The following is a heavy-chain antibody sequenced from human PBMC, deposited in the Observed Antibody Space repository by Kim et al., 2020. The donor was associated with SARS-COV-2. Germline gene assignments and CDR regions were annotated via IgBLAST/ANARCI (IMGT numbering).Heavy chain of an antibody. CDR1: GASISSSGYY. Sequence: SETLSLTCTVSGASISSSGYYWGWLRQPPGKGLEWIGSVYYTASSYYNPSLKSRVTISVDTSKNQFSLKLSSVPAADTAVYYCVSHFRGTSIRFLALFQFDYWGQGTLVTVSS. V-gene: IGHV4-39*01. CDR3: VSHFRGTSIRFLALFQFDY. J-gene: IGHJ4*02. D-gene: IGHD3-3*01. CDR2: VYYTASS.